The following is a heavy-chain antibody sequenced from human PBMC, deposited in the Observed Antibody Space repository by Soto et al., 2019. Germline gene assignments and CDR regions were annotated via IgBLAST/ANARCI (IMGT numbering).Heavy chain of an antibody. CDR3: ASDRPHFDY. J-gene: IGHJ4*02. Sequence: GGSLRLSCAASGITFSSYGMHWVRQAPGKGLEWVAVIWYDGSNKYYADSVKGRFTISRDNSKNTLDLQMNSLSAEDTAIYYCASDRPHFDYWGRGTLVTVSS. CDR1: GITFSSYG. V-gene: IGHV3-33*01. CDR2: IWYDGSNK.